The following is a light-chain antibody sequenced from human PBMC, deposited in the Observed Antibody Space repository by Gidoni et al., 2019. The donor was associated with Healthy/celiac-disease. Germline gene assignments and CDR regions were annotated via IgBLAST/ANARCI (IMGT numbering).Light chain of an antibody. CDR3: QQSYSTPPAYT. J-gene: IGKJ2*01. V-gene: IGKV1-39*01. Sequence: DTQMTQSPSSLSAAVGDRVTITCQARQNISSYLNWYQQKPAKAPKLLIYAASSLQSGVPSRFSGSGSATDFTPTISSLQPEDFTTYYCQQSYSTPPAYTFGQGTKLEIK. CDR2: AAS. CDR1: QNISSY.